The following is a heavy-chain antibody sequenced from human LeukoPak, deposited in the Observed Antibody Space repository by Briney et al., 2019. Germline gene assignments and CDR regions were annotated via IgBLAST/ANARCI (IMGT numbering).Heavy chain of an antibody. J-gene: IGHJ5*02. CDR2: ISSSSSYI. CDR3: ARDQSGSYFPFPYNWFDP. V-gene: IGHV3-21*01. D-gene: IGHD1-26*01. CDR1: GFTFSSYS. Sequence: PGGSLRLSCAASGFTFSSYSMNWVRQAPGKGLEWVSSISSSSSYIYYADSVKGRFTISRDNAKNSLYLQMNSLRDEDTAVYYCARDQSGSYFPFPYNWFDPWGQGTLVTVSS.